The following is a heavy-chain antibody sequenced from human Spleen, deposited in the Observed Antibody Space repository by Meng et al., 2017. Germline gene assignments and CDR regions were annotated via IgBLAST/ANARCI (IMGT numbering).Heavy chain of an antibody. J-gene: IGHJ4*02. CDR3: ARFYDSTGLPFDY. CDR2: ISSSSSYI. CDR1: GFTFSSYS. V-gene: IGHV3-21*01. Sequence: GGSLRLSCAASGFTFSSYSMNWVRQAPGKGLEWVSSISSSSSYIYYADSVKGRFTISRDNAKNSLYLQMNSLRAEDTAVYYCARFYDSTGLPFDYWGQGTLVTVSS. D-gene: IGHD3-22*01.